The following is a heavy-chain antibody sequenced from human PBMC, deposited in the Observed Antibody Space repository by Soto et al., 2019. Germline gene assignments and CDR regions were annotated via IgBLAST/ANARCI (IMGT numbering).Heavy chain of an antibody. Sequence: QVQLVQSGAEEKKPGSSVRVSCKAPGGTFSSYGISWVRQSPGQGLEWMGGISPMVGMANYAERFQGRVTITADESTSAAHMELRSMTAEDTATYYCAREVYNSGRDPLDIWGQGTMVTVSS. CDR1: GGTFSSYG. J-gene: IGHJ3*01. CDR2: ISPMVGMA. V-gene: IGHV1-69*01. CDR3: AREVYNSGRDPLDI. D-gene: IGHD6-19*01.